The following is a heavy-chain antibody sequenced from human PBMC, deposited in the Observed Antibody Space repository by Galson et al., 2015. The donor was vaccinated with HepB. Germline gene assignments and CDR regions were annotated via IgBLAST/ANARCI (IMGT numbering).Heavy chain of an antibody. CDR1: GSTFTGYY. CDR3: ARVVVAVAGDDAFDI. V-gene: IGHV7-4-1*02. D-gene: IGHD6-19*01. J-gene: IGHJ3*02. CDR2: INTNTGNP. Sequence: SVKVSCKASGSTFTGYYMHWVRQAPGQGLEWMGWINTNTGNPTYAQGFTGRFVFSLDTSVSTAYLQISSLKAEDTAVYYCARVVVAVAGDDAFDIWGQGTMVTVSS.